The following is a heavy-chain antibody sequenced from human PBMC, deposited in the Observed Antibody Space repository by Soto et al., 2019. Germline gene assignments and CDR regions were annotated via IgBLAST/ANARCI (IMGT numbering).Heavy chain of an antibody. D-gene: IGHD3-10*01. J-gene: IGHJ6*02. V-gene: IGHV3-9*01. CDR3: AKDMGTYYYGSGSYYPGGYYYYYGMDV. CDR2: ISWNSGSI. CDR1: GFTFDDYA. Sequence: EVQLVESGGGLVQPGRSLRLSCAASGFTFDDYAMHWVRQAPGKGLEWVSGISWNSGSIGYADSVKGRFTISRDNAKNSLYLQMNSLRAEDTALYYCAKDMGTYYYGSGSYYPGGYYYYYGMDVWGQGTTVTVSS.